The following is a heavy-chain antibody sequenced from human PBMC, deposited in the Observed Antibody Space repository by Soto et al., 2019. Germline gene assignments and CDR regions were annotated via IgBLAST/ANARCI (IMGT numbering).Heavy chain of an antibody. CDR3: AKDRQYYYGSGSYFDY. CDR2: ISWNSGSI. Sequence: EVQLVESGGGLVQPGRSLRLSCAASGFTFDDYAMHWVRQAPGKGLECVSGISWNSGSIGYADSVKGRFTISRDNAKNSLYLQMNSLGAEDTALYYCAKDRQYYYGSGSYFDYWGQGTLVTVSS. V-gene: IGHV3-9*01. J-gene: IGHJ4*02. CDR1: GFTFDDYA. D-gene: IGHD3-10*01.